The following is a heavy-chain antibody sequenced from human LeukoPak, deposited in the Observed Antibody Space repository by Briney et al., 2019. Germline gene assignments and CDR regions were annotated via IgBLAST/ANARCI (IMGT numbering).Heavy chain of an antibody. V-gene: IGHV3-74*01. CDR2: IISDGITT. J-gene: IGHJ4*02. D-gene: IGHD2-21*02. CDR1: GLTFHNTW. Sequence: GGSLRLSCAASGLTFHNTWMHWIRQAPGKGLVWVSRIISDGITTTYADSVKGRFTISRDNAKNTLYLQMNSLRPEDTAVYYCARPHIVVVTATRWGLDYWGQGALVTVSS. CDR3: ARPHIVVVTATRWGLDY.